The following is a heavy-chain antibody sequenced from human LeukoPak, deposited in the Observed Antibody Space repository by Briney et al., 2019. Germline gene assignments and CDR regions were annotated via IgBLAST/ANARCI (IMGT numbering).Heavy chain of an antibody. J-gene: IGHJ4*02. CDR3: ATYMLGYCSGGSCYDLDY. CDR1: GYTFTSYD. Sequence: ASVKVSCKASGYTFTSYDINWVRQATGQGLEWMGWMNPNSGNTGYAQKFQGRVTMTRNTSISTAYMELSSLRSEDTAVYYCATYMLGYCSGGSCYDLDYWGQGTLVTVSS. D-gene: IGHD2-15*01. V-gene: IGHV1-8*01. CDR2: MNPNSGNT.